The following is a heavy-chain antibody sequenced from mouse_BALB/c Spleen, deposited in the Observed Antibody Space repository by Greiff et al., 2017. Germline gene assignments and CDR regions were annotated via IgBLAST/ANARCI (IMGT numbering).Heavy chain of an antibody. CDR2: INPSTGYT. D-gene: IGHD2-1*01. CDR1: GYTFTSYW. Sequence: QVQLQQSGAELAKPGASVKMSCKASGYTFTSYWMHWVKQRPGQGLEWIGYINPSTGYTEYNQKFKDKATLTADKSSSTAYMQLSSLTSEDSAVYYCARGNPFYAMDYWGQGTSVTVSS. CDR3: ARGNPFYAMDY. J-gene: IGHJ4*01. V-gene: IGHV1-7*01.